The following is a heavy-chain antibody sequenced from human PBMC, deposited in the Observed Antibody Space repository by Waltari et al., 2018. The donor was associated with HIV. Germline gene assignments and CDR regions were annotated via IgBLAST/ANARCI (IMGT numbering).Heavy chain of an antibody. CDR3: ARAPYCSGGSCYSRGGMDV. V-gene: IGHV1-69*01. CDR2: TKPRLGTA. CDR1: GKTFRRYA. Sequence: QVQMVQSGAEVKKPGSSVRVSCKASGKTFRRYAINWVRQAPGQGLEWMGGTKPRLGTANYAQRFQGRLAITADESTSTSDMELRSLRSEDTAVYYCARAPYCSGGSCYSRGGMDVWGPGTTVTVSS. J-gene: IGHJ6*02. D-gene: IGHD2-15*01.